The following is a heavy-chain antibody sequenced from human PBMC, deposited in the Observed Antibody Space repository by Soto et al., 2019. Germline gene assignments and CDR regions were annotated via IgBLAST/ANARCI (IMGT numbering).Heavy chain of an antibody. CDR2: IIPMSATR. V-gene: IGHV1-69*01. Sequence: VHLVQSGAEVQKPGSSVKVSCKASGGSFTSYAINWVRQAPGQGLEWMGGIIPMSATRTYAQKFQDRVTITADESSSTVYMELSSLQAEATAVYYCARPIRYYDVWRDYPPFDYWGQGTLVTVSS. D-gene: IGHD3-3*01. CDR1: GGSFTSYA. CDR3: ARPIRYYDVWRDYPPFDY. J-gene: IGHJ4*02.